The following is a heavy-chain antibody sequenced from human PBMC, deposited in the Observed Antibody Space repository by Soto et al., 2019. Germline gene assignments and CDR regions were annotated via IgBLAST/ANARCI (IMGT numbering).Heavy chain of an antibody. D-gene: IGHD1-26*01. CDR2: IIPILGIA. J-gene: IGHJ4*02. CDR3: ARAVTVGVTVDY. V-gene: IGHV1-69*02. Sequence: QVQLVQSGAEVKKPGSSVKVSCKASGGTFSSYTISWVRQAPGQGLEWMGRIIPILGIANYAQKFQGRVTITADKSTSTAYMELSSLRSEDTAVYYWARAVTVGVTVDYWGPGTLITVSS. CDR1: GGTFSSYT.